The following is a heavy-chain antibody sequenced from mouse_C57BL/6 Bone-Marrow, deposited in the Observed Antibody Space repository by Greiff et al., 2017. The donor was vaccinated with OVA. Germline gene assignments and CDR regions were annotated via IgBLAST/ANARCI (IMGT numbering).Heavy chain of an antibody. Sequence: QVQLKESGAELVMPGASVKLSCKASGYTFTSYWMHWVKQRPGQGLEWIGEIDPSDSYTNYNQKFKGKSTLTVDKSSSTAYMQLSSLTSEDSAVYYCARPFYYGSTLDYWGQGTTLTVSS. V-gene: IGHV1-69*01. J-gene: IGHJ2*01. D-gene: IGHD1-1*01. CDR1: GYTFTSYW. CDR3: ARPFYYGSTLDY. CDR2: IDPSDSYT.